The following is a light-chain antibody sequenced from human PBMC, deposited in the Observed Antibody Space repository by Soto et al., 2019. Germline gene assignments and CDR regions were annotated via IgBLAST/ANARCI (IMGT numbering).Light chain of an antibody. CDR3: SSYTTSTSFIL. CDR2: EVS. V-gene: IGLV2-14*01. J-gene: IGLJ2*01. CDR1: SSDIGNYDF. Sequence: QSVLTQPASVSGSPGQSITISCTGTSSDIGNYDFVSWYQQVPGTAPKAMIYEVSSRPSGVSNRFSGSKSDNTASLTISGLQAEDEAYYYSSSYTTSTSFILFGGGTKLTVL.